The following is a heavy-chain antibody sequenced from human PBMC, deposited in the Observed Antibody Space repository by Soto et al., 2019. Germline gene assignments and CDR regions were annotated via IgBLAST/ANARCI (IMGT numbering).Heavy chain of an antibody. CDR3: ARDLSPYSDYYDESSSETWFDP. CDR1: GFSFSYYY. CDR2: ISKSGSII. D-gene: IGHD3-22*01. Sequence: GSLRLSCASSGFSFSYYYMSWILQPPGKGLEWVSYISKSGSIIHYADSVKGRFTISRDNAKNSLYLQVNSLRAEDTALYYCARDLSPYSDYYDESSSETWFDPWGQGTLVTVSS. J-gene: IGHJ5*02. V-gene: IGHV3-11*01.